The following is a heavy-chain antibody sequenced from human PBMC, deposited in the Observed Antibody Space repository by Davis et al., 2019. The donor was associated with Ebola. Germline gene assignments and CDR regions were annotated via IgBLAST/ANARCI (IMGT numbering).Heavy chain of an antibody. D-gene: IGHD2-2*02. CDR3: ARGGSGVVVPAAISYYYYYGMDV. J-gene: IGHJ6*02. Sequence: SVKVSCKASGGTFSSYAISWVRQAPGQGLEWMGGIIPIFGTANYAQKFQGRVTITADESTSTAYMELSSLRSEDTAVYYCARGGSGVVVPAAISYYYYYGMDVWGQGTTVTVSS. CDR1: GGTFSSYA. CDR2: IIPIFGTA. V-gene: IGHV1-69*13.